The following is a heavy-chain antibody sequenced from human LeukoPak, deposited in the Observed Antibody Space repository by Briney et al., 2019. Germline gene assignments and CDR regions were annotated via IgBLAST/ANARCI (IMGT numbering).Heavy chain of an antibody. CDR3: ARGGVRYFCWLLSGYYFDY. V-gene: IGHV4-34*01. J-gene: IGHJ4*02. Sequence: SETLSLTCAVYGGSFSGYYWSWIRQPPGKGLQWIGEINHSGSTNYNPSLKSRVTISVDTSKNQFSLKLSSVTAADTAVYYCARGGVRYFCWLLSGYYFDYWGQGTLVTVSS. CDR2: INHSGST. CDR1: GGSFSGYY. D-gene: IGHD3-9*01.